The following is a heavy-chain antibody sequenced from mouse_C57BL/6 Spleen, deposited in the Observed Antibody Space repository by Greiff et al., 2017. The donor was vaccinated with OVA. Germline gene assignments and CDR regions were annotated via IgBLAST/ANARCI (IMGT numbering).Heavy chain of an antibody. J-gene: IGHJ2*01. D-gene: IGHD1-1*01. Sequence: EVKVEESGGGLVKPGGSLKLSCAASGFTFSSYAMSWVRQTPEKRLEWVATISDGGSYTYYPDNVKGRFTISRDNAKNNLYLQMSHLKSEDTAMYYCARERITTDYFDYWGQGTTLTVSS. V-gene: IGHV5-4*01. CDR1: GFTFSSYA. CDR3: ARERITTDYFDY. CDR2: ISDGGSYT.